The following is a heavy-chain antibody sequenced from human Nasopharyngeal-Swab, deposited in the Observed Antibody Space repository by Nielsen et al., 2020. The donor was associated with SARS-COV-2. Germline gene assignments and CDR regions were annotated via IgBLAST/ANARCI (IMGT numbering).Heavy chain of an antibody. CDR1: GGSISSSSYY. CDR2: IYYSGST. Sequence: SETLSLTCTISGGSISSSSYYWGWIRQPPGKGLEWIGSIYYSGSTYYNPSLKSRVTISVDTSKNQFSLKLSSVTAADTAVYYCARDRITIFGMVIIPGDAFDIWGQGTMVTVSS. CDR3: ARDRITIFGMVIIPGDAFDI. D-gene: IGHD3-3*01. J-gene: IGHJ3*02. V-gene: IGHV4-39*07.